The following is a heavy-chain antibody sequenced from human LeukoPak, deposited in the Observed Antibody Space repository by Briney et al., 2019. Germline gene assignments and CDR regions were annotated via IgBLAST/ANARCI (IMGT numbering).Heavy chain of an antibody. CDR1: DFSFTTYA. CDR3: ARAEYSSSWFLEY. CDR2: ISDSGGNT. J-gene: IGHJ4*02. D-gene: IGHD6-13*01. Sequence: GGSLRLSCAASDFSFTTYAMGWVRQAPGRGLEWVSTISDSGGNTYYADSGKGRFTISRDNSKNTLYLQVDSLRAEDTAVYYCARAEYSSSWFLEYWGQGTLVTVSS. V-gene: IGHV3-23*01.